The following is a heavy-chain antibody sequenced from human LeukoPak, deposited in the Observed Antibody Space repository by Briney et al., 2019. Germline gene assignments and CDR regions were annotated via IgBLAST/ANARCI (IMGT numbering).Heavy chain of an antibody. D-gene: IGHD3-9*01. CDR1: GFMFSGYW. J-gene: IGHJ3*02. Sequence: GGSLRLSCVASGFMFSGYWMSWVRRAPGKGLEWVANIKQDGAEKYYVDSVKGRFTISRDNAKNSVYLQVNNLRVEDTAVYYCVAVSWLAFDIWGQGTMVSVSS. CDR2: IKQDGAEK. V-gene: IGHV3-7*03. CDR3: VAVSWLAFDI.